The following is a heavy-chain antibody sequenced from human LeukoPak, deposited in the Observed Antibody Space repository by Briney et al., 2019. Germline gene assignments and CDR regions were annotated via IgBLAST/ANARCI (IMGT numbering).Heavy chain of an antibody. D-gene: IGHD3/OR15-3a*01. J-gene: IGHJ4*02. Sequence: PGGSLRLSCAASGYIFSGYAMHWVRQPPGKGLEWVAFISYNGISKSYADSVKGRFTISRDDATNTLYLQMDSLREEDTAVYYCARERTGFYLACWGQGTRVTVSS. CDR2: ISYNGISK. V-gene: IGHV3-30*04. CDR3: ARERTGFYLAC. CDR1: GYIFSGYA.